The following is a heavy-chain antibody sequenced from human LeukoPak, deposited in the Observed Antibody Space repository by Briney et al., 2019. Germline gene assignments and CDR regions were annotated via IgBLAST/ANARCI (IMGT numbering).Heavy chain of an antibody. Sequence: WETLSLTCAVSGVSLSSYYWSWIRQPPGAGPEWIDYIYYTGSTNYNPTLKSRVTISLDSSTNQFSLNLSSLTTADTAGYYWVRHYYDSGTAKGYFQRWGEGTLVTVS. J-gene: IGHJ1*01. CDR3: VRHYYDSGTAKGYFQR. CDR1: GVSLSSYY. V-gene: IGHV4-59*01. CDR2: IYYTGST. D-gene: IGHD3-10*01.